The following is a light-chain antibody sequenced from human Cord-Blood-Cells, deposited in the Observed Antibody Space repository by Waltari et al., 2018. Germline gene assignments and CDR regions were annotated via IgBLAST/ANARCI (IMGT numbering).Light chain of an antibody. CDR1: QGISNY. CDR3: QKYNSAPIFT. CDR2: AAS. Sequence: DLQMTQSPSSLSASVGARVTITCRASQGISNYLAWYQQKPGKVPKLLIYAASTLQSGVPSRFSGSGSGTDFTLTISSLQPEDVATYYCQKYNSAPIFTFGPGTKVDIK. J-gene: IGKJ3*01. V-gene: IGKV1-27*01.